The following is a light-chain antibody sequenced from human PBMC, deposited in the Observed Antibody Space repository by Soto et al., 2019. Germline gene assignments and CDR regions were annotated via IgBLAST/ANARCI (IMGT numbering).Light chain of an antibody. V-gene: IGKV3-15*01. CDR2: GAS. J-gene: IGKJ1*01. Sequence: IVMTQSPATLSVSPGERATLSCRASQGVSSNLAWYQQTPGQAPRLLIFGASTRAAGIPARFSGSGSGTEFTLTISGLQSEDFAVYYCHQYNNWPTWTFGQGTKVEIK. CDR3: HQYNNWPTWT. CDR1: QGVSSN.